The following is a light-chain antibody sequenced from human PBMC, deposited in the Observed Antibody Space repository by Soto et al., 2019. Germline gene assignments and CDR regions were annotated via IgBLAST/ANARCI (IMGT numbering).Light chain of an antibody. CDR1: QDIGSA. V-gene: IGKV1-13*02. CDR3: QQFNGFPLT. Sequence: IQLTQSPSSLSASVGDRVTITCRAGQDIGSALAWYQQRPGKAPKLLLYDASNLEAGVPSRFSGSGSGTDFTLTVIRLRPEDFATYYCQQFNGFPLTFGEGTKVQIK. J-gene: IGKJ4*01. CDR2: DAS.